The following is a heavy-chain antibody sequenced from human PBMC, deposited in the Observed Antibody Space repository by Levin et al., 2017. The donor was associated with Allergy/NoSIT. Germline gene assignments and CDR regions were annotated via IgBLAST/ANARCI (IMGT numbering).Heavy chain of an antibody. CDR3: AREGGGDSDIDPLDY. CDR2: IDTAGET. CDR1: GFSFSSYD. D-gene: IGHD3-16*01. J-gene: IGHJ4*02. V-gene: IGHV3-13*01. Sequence: GESLKISCEGHGFSFSSYDMHWVRQATGKRLEWVSAIDTAGETFYPASVKGRFTISRENAKNSLYLQMNSLGAGDTAVYFCAREGGGDSDIDPLDYWGQGTLVTVSS.